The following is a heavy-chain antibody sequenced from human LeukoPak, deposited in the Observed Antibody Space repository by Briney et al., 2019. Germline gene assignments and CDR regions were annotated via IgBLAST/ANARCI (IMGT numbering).Heavy chain of an antibody. CDR2: INHSGST. CDR1: GGSFSGYY. J-gene: IGHJ1*01. D-gene: IGHD4-11*01. CDR3: ARQTTRVYFQH. Sequence: KPSETLSLTCAVYGGSFSGYYWSWIRQPPGKGLEWIGEINHSGSTNYNPSLKSRVTISVDTSKNQFSLKLSSVTAADTAVYYCARQTTRVYFQHWGQGTLVTVSS. V-gene: IGHV4-34*01.